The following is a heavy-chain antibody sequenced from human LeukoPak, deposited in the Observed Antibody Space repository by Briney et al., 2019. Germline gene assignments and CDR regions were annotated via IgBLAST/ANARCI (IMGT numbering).Heavy chain of an antibody. J-gene: IGHJ4*02. D-gene: IGHD3-3*01. CDR1: GGSISSGGYY. CDR3: ARAGTITIFGVVILYFDY. Sequence: PSETLSLTCTVSGGSISSGGYYWRWLRQHPGKGLEWIGYIYYSGSTYYNPSLKSRVTISVDTSKNQFSLKLSSVTAADTAVYYCARAGTITIFGVVILYFDYWGQGTLVTVSS. CDR2: IYYSGST. V-gene: IGHV4-31*03.